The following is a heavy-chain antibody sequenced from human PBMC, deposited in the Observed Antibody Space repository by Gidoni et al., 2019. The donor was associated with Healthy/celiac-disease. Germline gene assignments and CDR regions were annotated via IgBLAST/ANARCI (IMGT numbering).Heavy chain of an antibody. Sequence: QVQLAPSGAEVKKPGASATVSCQASGSTFTSYDIHWVRQATGQGLEWMGWMNPNSGNTGYAQKFQGRVTMTRNTSISTAYMELSSLRSEDTAVYYCARTLNPYYYDSSGYPGYWGQGTLVTVSS. CDR3: ARTLNPYYYDSSGYPGY. J-gene: IGHJ4*02. V-gene: IGHV1-8*02. CDR2: MNPNSGNT. CDR1: GSTFTSYD. D-gene: IGHD3-22*01.